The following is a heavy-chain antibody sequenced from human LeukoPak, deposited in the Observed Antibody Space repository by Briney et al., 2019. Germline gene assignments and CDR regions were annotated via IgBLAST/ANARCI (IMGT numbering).Heavy chain of an antibody. Sequence: PSETLSLTCAVSGGSISSGGYSWSWIRQPPGKGLEWIGYIYHSGSTYYNPSLKSRVTISVDTSKNQFSLKLSSVTAADTAVYYCARVTDSPYNWNYGGIIDYWGQGTLVTVSS. D-gene: IGHD1-7*01. CDR1: GGSISSGGYS. CDR2: IYHSGST. V-gene: IGHV4-30-2*01. CDR3: ARVTDSPYNWNYGGIIDY. J-gene: IGHJ4*02.